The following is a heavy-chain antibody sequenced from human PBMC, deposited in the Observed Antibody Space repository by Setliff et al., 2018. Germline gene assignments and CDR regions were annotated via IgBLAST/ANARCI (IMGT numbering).Heavy chain of an antibody. D-gene: IGHD2-8*01. V-gene: IGHV3-30*02. Sequence: GGSLRLSCAASGFTFNNYFMIWVRQAPGKGLDWVASVRFDGSYKVYADSVKGRFTISRDNSENTLFLQMTSLRPEDTGIYYCAKVKKPLIRGSGFDYWGRGTLVTVSS. CDR2: VRFDGSYK. CDR3: AKVKKPLIRGSGFDY. CDR1: GFTFNNYF. J-gene: IGHJ4*02.